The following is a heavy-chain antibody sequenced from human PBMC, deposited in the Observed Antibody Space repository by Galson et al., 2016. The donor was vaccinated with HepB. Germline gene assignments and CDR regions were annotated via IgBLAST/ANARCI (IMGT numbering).Heavy chain of an antibody. Sequence: SLRLSCAASGFTFSYYYMSWIRQAPGKGLEWVSYISGDGRTINYADSVKGRFTVSRGNAKTTLYLHMNSLTGEETAVYYCARMFPLYSRGGYVRGEGWFDSWGQGTLVTVSS. V-gene: IGHV3-11*04. D-gene: IGHD6-19*01. J-gene: IGHJ5*01. CDR3: ARMFPLYSRGGYVRGEGWFDS. CDR2: ISGDGRTI. CDR1: GFTFSYYY.